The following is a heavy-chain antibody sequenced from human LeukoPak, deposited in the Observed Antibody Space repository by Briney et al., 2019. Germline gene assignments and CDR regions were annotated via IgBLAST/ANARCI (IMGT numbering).Heavy chain of an antibody. Sequence: PSETLSLTCIVSSGSFSYLSWIRQPPGKGLEWIGIIYDHGRTEYNPSLKSRVSISVDTSKNQVSLRLNSVTPADTAVYYCARGLAGRASGAVYFDLWGRGALVTVSS. CDR1: SGSFSY. CDR2: IYDHGRT. CDR3: ARGLAGRASGAVYFDL. J-gene: IGHJ2*01. D-gene: IGHD3-16*01. V-gene: IGHV4-59*01.